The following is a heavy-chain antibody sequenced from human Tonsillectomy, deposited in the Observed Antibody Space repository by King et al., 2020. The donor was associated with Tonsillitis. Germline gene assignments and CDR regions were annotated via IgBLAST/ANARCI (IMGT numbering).Heavy chain of an antibody. CDR3: ARSIYYYDITGSWVYFDL. V-gene: IGHV4-59*01. J-gene: IGHJ4*02. CDR2: IDDSGRT. CDR1: DGSIRTYH. Sequence: LQLQESGPGLVKPSETLSLTCSVSDGSIRTYHWSWLRQPPGKGLEWIGYIDDSGRTTLNPSLRSRVSLSIHSTKQFSLKMTSVTAADTALYYCARSIYYYDITGSWVYFDLWGPGTLVAVSS. D-gene: IGHD3-22*01.